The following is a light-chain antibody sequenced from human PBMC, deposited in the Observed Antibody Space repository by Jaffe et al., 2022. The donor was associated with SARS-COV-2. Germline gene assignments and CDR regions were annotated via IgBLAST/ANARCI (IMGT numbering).Light chain of an antibody. CDR2: AAS. V-gene: IGKV1-39*01. CDR3: QQSYSTPYT. CDR1: QSISTY. J-gene: IGKJ1*01. Sequence: DIPMTQSPSSLSASVGDRVTITCRASQSISTYLNWYQHKPGKAPKLLIYAASSLQTGVPSSFSGSGSGTDFTLTISSLQPEDFATYYCQQSYSTPYTFGQGTKVEIK.